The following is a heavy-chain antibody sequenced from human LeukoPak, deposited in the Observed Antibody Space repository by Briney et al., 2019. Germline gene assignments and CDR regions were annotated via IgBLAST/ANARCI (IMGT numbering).Heavy chain of an antibody. D-gene: IGHD3-10*01. V-gene: IGHV4-38-2*02. J-gene: IGHJ6*04. CDR2: IYHSGST. CDR3: ARDQLLWFGELQMAYGMDV. CDR1: GYSISSGYY. Sequence: SETLSLTCAVSGYSISSGYYWGWTRPPPGKGLEWIGSIYHSGSTYYNPSLKSRVTISVDTSKNQFSLKLSSVTAADTAVYYCARDQLLWFGELQMAYGMDVWGKGTTVTVSS.